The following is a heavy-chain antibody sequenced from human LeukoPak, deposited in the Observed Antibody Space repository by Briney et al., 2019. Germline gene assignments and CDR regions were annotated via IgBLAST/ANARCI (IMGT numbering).Heavy chain of an antibody. CDR2: INSDGNTT. V-gene: IGHV3-74*01. CDR3: ARSYGLDY. J-gene: IGHJ4*02. CDR1: GFSFSRYW. Sequence: GGSLRLSCAASGFSFSRYWMHWVRQAPGKGLVWVSRINSDGNTTNYADSVKGRFTISRDNAKNTLYLQMSSLRVEDTAVYYCARSYGLDYWGQGTLVTVSS. D-gene: IGHD2-8*01.